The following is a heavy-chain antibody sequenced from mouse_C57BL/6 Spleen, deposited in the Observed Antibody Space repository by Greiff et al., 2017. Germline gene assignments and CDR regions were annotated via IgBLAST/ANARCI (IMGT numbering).Heavy chain of an antibody. CDR1: GYAFTNYL. J-gene: IGHJ2*01. V-gene: IGHV1-54*01. Sequence: QVQLQQSGAELVRPGTSVKVSCKASGYAFTNYLIEWVKQRPGQGLEWIGVINPGSGGTNYNEKFKGKATLTADKSSSTAYMQLSSLTSEDSAVYFCARWGDSDYSDYWGQGTTLTVSS. CDR2: INPGSGGT. CDR3: ARWGDSDYSDY.